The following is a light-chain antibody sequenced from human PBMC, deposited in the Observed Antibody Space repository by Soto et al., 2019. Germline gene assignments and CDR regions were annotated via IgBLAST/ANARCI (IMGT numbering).Light chain of an antibody. CDR3: QQYNSYSWT. Sequence: DIQMTQSPSTLSASVGDRVTITCRASQSISSWLAWYQQKPGKAPKILIYDASSLGSGVPSRFSGSASGTEFTITISSLQPDDFATYYCQQYNSYSWTFGQGTKVEIK. V-gene: IGKV1-5*01. CDR2: DAS. J-gene: IGKJ1*01. CDR1: QSISSW.